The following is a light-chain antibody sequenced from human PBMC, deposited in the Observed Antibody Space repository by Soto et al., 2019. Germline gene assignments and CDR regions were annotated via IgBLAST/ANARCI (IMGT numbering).Light chain of an antibody. Sequence: DIQLTQSPSFLSAAIGDRVTITCQASQGISSYLAWYQQKPGKAPKLLIYAASTLQSGVPSRFSGSGSGTEFTLTISSLLPEDFATYYCQQLNSYPTFGQGTRLEIK. CDR2: AAS. J-gene: IGKJ5*01. CDR1: QGISSY. V-gene: IGKV1-9*01. CDR3: QQLNSYPT.